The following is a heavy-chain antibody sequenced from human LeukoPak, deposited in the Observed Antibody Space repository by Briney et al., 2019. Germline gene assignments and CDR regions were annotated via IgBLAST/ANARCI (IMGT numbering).Heavy chain of an antibody. CDR1: GYSFATYW. V-gene: IGHV5-51*01. CDR2: IYPRDSDT. CDR3: ARSHSSTLTWFDP. Sequence: GESLKISCKGSGYSFATYWIAWVRQTPGKGLEWMGIIYPRDSDTKYNPSFQGQVSISADKSISTAYLQWGSLQASDTAIYYCARSHSSTLTWFDPWGQGTLVTVSS. J-gene: IGHJ5*02.